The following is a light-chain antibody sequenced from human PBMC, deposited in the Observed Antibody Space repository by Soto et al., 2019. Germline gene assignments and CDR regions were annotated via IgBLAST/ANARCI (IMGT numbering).Light chain of an antibody. Sequence: DIQMTQSPSSLSASVGDRVTITCRASQSISSYLNWYQQKPGKALKLLIYAASSLHSGVPSRFSGSGSGTDFTLTISSLQPEDFATYYCHRGYSTPLLTFGGGNKVEIK. CDR2: AAS. J-gene: IGKJ4*01. V-gene: IGKV1-39*01. CDR3: HRGYSTPLLT. CDR1: QSISSY.